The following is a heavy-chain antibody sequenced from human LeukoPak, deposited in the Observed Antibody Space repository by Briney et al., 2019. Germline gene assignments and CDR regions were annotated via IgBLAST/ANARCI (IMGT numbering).Heavy chain of an antibody. Sequence: PSETLSLTCAVYGGSFSGYYWSWIRQPPGKGLEWIGEINHSGSTNYNPSLKSRVTISVDTSKNQFSLKLSSVTAADTAVYYCARQGGYYLWYYFDYWGQGTLVTVSS. CDR1: GGSFSGYY. D-gene: IGHD3-22*01. CDR2: INHSGST. J-gene: IGHJ4*02. V-gene: IGHV4-34*01. CDR3: ARQGGYYLWYYFDY.